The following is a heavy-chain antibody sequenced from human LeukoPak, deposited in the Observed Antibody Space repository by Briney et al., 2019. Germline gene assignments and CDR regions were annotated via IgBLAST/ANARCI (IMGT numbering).Heavy chain of an antibody. V-gene: IGHV3-74*01. CDR3: PGGFGHNWSPFEN. D-gene: IGHD1-1*01. CDR1: GFTFRNYW. CDR2: INGDGSDI. Sequence: PGGSLRLSCAASGFTFRNYWMHWVRQAQGKGMVLVSRINGDGSDISYADFVKGRFTISRDNAKDTLSLQMDSLTDDDTALYYCPGGFGHNWSPFENWGQGTLVAVSS. J-gene: IGHJ4*02.